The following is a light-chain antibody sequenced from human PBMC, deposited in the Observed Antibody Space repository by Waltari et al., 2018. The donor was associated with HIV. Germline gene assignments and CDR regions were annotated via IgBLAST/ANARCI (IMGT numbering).Light chain of an antibody. CDR1: SSDIGDYDY. Sequence: QSALTQPPSASGSPGQSVTISCTGTSSDIGDYDYVSWYQHQPGEAPKLLIYEVLNRPSGVPHRFPGSKSGNTASLTVSGLQAEDEADYYCSSYGGNSNVIFGGGTKLTVL. V-gene: IGLV2-8*01. CDR2: EVL. CDR3: SSYGGNSNVI. J-gene: IGLJ2*01.